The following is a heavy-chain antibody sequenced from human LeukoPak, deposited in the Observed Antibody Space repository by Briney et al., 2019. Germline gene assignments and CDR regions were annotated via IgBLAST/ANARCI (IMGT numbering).Heavy chain of an antibody. Sequence: SVKVSCKASGGTFSSYAISWVRQAPGQGLEWMGGIIPIFGTANYAQKFQGRVTITTDESTSTAYRELSSLRSEDTAVYYCARGDGNPSSELGHWGQGTLVTVSS. J-gene: IGHJ4*02. V-gene: IGHV1-69*05. CDR3: ARGDGNPSSELGH. CDR1: GGTFSSYA. CDR2: IIPIFGTA. D-gene: IGHD1-26*01.